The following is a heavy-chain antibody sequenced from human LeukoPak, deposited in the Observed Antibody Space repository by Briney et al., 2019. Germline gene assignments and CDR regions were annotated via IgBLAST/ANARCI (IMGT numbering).Heavy chain of an antibody. D-gene: IGHD6-13*01. J-gene: IGHJ5*02. CDR2: INPNSGGT. Sequence: ASVKVSCKAYGYTFTSYYIYWVRQAPGQGLEWMGWINPNSGGTNYAQKFQGRVTMTRDTSISTAYMELSRLRSDDTAVYYCARGMNSSSYSDWFDPWGQGTLVTVSS. V-gene: IGHV1-2*02. CDR3: ARGMNSSSYSDWFDP. CDR1: GYTFTSYY.